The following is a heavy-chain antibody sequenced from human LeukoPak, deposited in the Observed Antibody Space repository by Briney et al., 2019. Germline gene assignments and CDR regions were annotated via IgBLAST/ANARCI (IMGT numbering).Heavy chain of an antibody. Sequence: GGSLRLSCAASGFTFDDYGMSWVRQAPGKGLEWVSGINWDGGSTSYADSVKGRFTISRDNAKNSLYLQMNSLRAEDTALYYCARVTSRSGYSGSYYYFDYWGQGTLVTVSS. D-gene: IGHD1-26*01. J-gene: IGHJ4*02. CDR1: GFTFDDYG. CDR2: INWDGGST. CDR3: ARVTSRSGYSGSYYYFDY. V-gene: IGHV3-20*04.